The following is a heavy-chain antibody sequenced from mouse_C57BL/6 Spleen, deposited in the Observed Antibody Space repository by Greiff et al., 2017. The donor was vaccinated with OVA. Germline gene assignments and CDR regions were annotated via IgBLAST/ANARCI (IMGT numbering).Heavy chain of an antibody. CDR2: IRLKSDNYAT. Sequence: EVKLEESGGGLVQPGGSMKLSCVASGFTFSNYWMNWVRQSPEKGLEWVAQIRLKSDNYATHYAESVKGRFTISRDDSKSSVYLQMNNLRAEDTGIYYCTTYGYDFYWYFDVWGTGTTVTVSS. CDR3: TTYGYDFYWYFDV. CDR1: GFTFSNYW. J-gene: IGHJ1*03. D-gene: IGHD2-2*01. V-gene: IGHV6-3*01.